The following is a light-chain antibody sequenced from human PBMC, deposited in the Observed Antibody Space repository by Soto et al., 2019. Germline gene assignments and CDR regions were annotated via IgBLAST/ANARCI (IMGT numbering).Light chain of an antibody. CDR1: QGIRTD. J-gene: IGKJ3*01. Sequence: AIPMTQSPSSLSASVGDTVTITCRASQGIRTDLAWYQQKPGKAPKLLIYAASNLYSGVPSRFSGGGSGTDFILTVSSLQPEDFATYYCLQHNNYPFTFGPGTKVAIK. V-gene: IGKV1-6*01. CDR3: LQHNNYPFT. CDR2: AAS.